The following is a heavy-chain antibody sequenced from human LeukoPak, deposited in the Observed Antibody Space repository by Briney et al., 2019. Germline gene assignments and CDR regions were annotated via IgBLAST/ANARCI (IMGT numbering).Heavy chain of an antibody. CDR2: ISYEEKK. CDR3: ARQTPYSGSSVDF. V-gene: IGHV3-30*01. J-gene: IGHJ4*02. D-gene: IGHD6-6*01. Sequence: QTGTSLRLSCAASGFPFGDYSMHWVRQAPGKRLEWATLISYEEKKYYADSVRGRFTISRDNSRRTLSLQMNSLRPDDTAVYYCARQTPYSGSSVDFWGQGTLVTVSS. CDR1: GFPFGDYS.